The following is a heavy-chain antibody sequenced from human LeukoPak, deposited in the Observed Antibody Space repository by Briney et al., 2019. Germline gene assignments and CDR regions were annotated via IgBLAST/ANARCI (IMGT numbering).Heavy chain of an antibody. Sequence: GGSLRLSCAASGFTVSSNYMSWVRQAPGKGLEWVSAIYSGGSTYYADSVKGRFTISRDNPKNTLYLQMNSLRTEDTAVYYCARDGSSGWHHDYWGQGTLVTVYS. J-gene: IGHJ4*02. CDR3: ARDGSSGWHHDY. V-gene: IGHV3-53*01. CDR2: IYSGGST. CDR1: GFTVSSNY. D-gene: IGHD6-19*01.